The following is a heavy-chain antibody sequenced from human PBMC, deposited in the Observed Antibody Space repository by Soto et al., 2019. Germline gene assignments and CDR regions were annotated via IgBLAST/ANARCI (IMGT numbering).Heavy chain of an antibody. CDR1: GFTFSSHG. V-gene: IGHV3-30*18. Sequence: PGGSLRLSCAVSGFTFSSHGMHWVRQAPGKGLEWVAVISYDGSNKYYADSVKGRFTISRDNSKNTLYLQMNSLRAEDTAVYYCAKNKFESSGSNLKYFHSYGMDVWGQGTTVTVSS. J-gene: IGHJ6*02. CDR3: AKNKFESSGSNLKYFHSYGMDV. D-gene: IGHD3-10*01. CDR2: ISYDGSNK.